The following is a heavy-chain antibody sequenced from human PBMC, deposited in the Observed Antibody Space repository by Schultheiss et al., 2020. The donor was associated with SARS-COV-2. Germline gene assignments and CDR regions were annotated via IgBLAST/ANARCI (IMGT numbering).Heavy chain of an antibody. CDR3: ARGITMVQGVIITAYYYGMDV. CDR2: IYYGGST. V-gene: IGHV4-59*12. J-gene: IGHJ6*02. Sequence: SETLSLTCTVSGGAISSYYWSWIRQPPGKGLEWIGYIYYGGSTNYNPSLKSRVTISIDTSKNQFSLKLSSVTAADTAVYYCARGITMVQGVIITAYYYGMDVWGQGTTVTVSS. D-gene: IGHD3-10*01. CDR1: GGAISSYY.